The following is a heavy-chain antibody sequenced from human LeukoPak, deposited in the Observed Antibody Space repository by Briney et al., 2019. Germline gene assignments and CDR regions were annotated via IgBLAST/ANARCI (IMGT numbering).Heavy chain of an antibody. V-gene: IGHV3-48*03. D-gene: IGHD4-11*01. CDR2: ISINGSTI. CDR1: GFTFTSYE. J-gene: IGHJ4*02. Sequence: GGSLRLSCAASGFTFTSYEMNWVRQAPGKGLEWVSYISINGSTIYYADSVKGRFTISRDNAKNSLYLQMNSLRAEDTAVYSCARVNSNYFDYWGQGTLVTVSS. CDR3: ARVNSNYFDY.